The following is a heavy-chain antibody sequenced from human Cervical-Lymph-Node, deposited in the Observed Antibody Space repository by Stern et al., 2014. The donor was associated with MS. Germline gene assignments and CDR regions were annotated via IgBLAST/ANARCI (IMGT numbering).Heavy chain of an antibody. D-gene: IGHD6-6*01. CDR2: INEDGSIT. V-gene: IGHV3-74*01. CDR3: ARDVAGRSSY. J-gene: IGHJ4*02. CDR1: GFTFTSFW. Sequence: EVQLVESGGGLVQPGGSLTLSCAASGFTFTSFWMHWVRQVPGKGLEWVSRINEDGSITNYADSVKGRFTISRDNAKNTLYLQMSSLRAEDTAVYYCARDVAGRSSYWGQGTLVTVSS.